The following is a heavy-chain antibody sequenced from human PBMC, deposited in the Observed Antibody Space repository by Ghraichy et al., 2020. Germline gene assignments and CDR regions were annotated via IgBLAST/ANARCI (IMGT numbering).Heavy chain of an antibody. CDR2: IIPIFGTA. J-gene: IGHJ3*02. D-gene: IGHD6-13*01. CDR3: ASNWVYSSSWYRGAFDI. V-gene: IGHV1-69*13. Sequence: SVKVSCKASGGTFSSYAISWVRQAPGQGLEWMGGIIPIFGTANYAQKFQGRVTITADESTSTAYMELSSLRSEDTAVYYCASNWVYSSSWYRGAFDIWGQGTMVTVSS. CDR1: GGTFSSYA.